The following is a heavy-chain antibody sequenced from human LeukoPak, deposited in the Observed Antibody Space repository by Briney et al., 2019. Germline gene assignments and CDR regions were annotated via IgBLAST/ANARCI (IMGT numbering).Heavy chain of an antibody. V-gene: IGHV1-18*01. CDR2: ISAHYGHT. D-gene: IGHD2-21*01. CDR3: ARDFYHRHCAGLSCFLLDY. Sequence: GASVKVSCKASGYSFTRYGITWLRQAPGQGLEWMGWISAHYGHTNYAQKFQGRVTMTTDTSTSTAYMELRSLRSDDTAVYYCARDFYHRHCAGLSCFLLDYWGQGALVIVSS. CDR1: GYSFTRYG. J-gene: IGHJ4*02.